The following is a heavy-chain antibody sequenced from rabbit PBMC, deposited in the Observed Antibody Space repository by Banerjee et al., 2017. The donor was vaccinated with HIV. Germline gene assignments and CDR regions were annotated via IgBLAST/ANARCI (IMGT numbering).Heavy chain of an antibody. J-gene: IGHJ6*01. V-gene: IGHV1S45*01. Sequence: QEQLVESGGGLVTPGGSLKLSCKASGLDFSSYAICWVRQAPGKGLEWIGTIYAGSSGITYYASWAKGRFTISKTSSTTVTLQMTSLTAADTATYFCARHETGTSGWNFALWGPGTLVTVS. CDR3: ARHETGTSGWNFAL. CDR1: GLDFSSYA. CDR2: IYAGSSGIT. D-gene: IGHD1-1*01.